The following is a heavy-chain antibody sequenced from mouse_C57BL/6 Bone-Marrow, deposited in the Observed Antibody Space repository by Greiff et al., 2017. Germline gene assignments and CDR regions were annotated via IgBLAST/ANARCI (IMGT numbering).Heavy chain of an antibody. V-gene: IGHV3-1*01. CDR3: AREGGHWYFDV. CDR1: GYSITSGYD. Sequence: EVQLQESGPGMVKPSQSLSLTCTVTGYSITSGYDWHWIRHFPGNKLEWMGYISYSGSTNYNPSLKSRISITHDTSKNHFYLKLNSVTTEDTATYYCAREGGHWYFDVWGTGTTVTVSS. CDR2: ISYSGST. J-gene: IGHJ1*03.